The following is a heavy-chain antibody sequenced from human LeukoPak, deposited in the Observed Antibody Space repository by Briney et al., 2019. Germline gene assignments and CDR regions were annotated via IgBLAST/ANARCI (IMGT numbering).Heavy chain of an antibody. Sequence: GASVKVSCKASGYTFTSYGISWVRQAPGQGLEWMGWISAYNGNTNYAQKLQGRVTMTTDTSTSTAYMELRSLRSDDTAVYYRAREGYCSSTSCYAGNYYYYYGMDVWGQGTTVTVSS. CDR1: GYTFTSYG. CDR2: ISAYNGNT. CDR3: AREGYCSSTSCYAGNYYYYYGMDV. D-gene: IGHD2-2*01. J-gene: IGHJ6*02. V-gene: IGHV1-18*01.